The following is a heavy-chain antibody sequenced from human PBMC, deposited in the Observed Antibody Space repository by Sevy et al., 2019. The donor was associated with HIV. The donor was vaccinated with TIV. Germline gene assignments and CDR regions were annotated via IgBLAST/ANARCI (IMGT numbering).Heavy chain of an antibody. CDR1: GFTFSSYG. J-gene: IGHJ6*02. Sequence: GGSLRLSCAASGFTFSSYGMHWVRQAPGKGLEWVAFIRYDGNNKYDTGSVKGRFTISRDNSKNTLYLQMNSLRAEDTAVYYCAKGREQGYYYGMDVWGQGTTVTVSS. D-gene: IGHD1-26*01. V-gene: IGHV3-30*02. CDR2: IRYDGNNK. CDR3: AKGREQGYYYGMDV.